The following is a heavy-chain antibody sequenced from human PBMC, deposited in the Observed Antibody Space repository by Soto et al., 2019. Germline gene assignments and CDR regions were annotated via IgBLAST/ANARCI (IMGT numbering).Heavy chain of an antibody. CDR1: GYSFIDYY. D-gene: IGHD3-9*01. Sequence: QVQLVQSGAEVKKPGASVKVSCEASGYSFIDYYIHWVRQAPGQGFEWMGRISPKSGGTNYAQKFEGRVTMTSDTSLNTAYMELSSLKSDDTAVYYCARPPGYISDWYYFDLWGQGTRVTVSS. CDR2: ISPKSGGT. V-gene: IGHV1-2*02. J-gene: IGHJ4*02. CDR3: ARPPGYISDWYYFDL.